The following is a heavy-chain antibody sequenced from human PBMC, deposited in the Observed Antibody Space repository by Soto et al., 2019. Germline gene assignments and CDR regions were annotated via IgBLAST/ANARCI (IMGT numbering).Heavy chain of an antibody. CDR3: ARRGVGAPGAFDI. Sequence: QLQLQESGPGLVKPSETLSLTCTVSGGSISSSSYYWGWIRQPPGKGLEWIGSIYYSGSTYYNPSLKSRVTISVDTSKNQFSLKLSSVTAADTAVYYCARRGVGAPGAFDIWGQGTMVTVSS. CDR2: IYYSGST. V-gene: IGHV4-39*01. J-gene: IGHJ3*02. D-gene: IGHD1-26*01. CDR1: GGSISSSSYY.